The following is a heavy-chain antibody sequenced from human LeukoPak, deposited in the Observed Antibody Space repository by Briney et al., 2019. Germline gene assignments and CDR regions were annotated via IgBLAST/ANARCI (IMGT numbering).Heavy chain of an antibody. CDR1: GGSISSYY. Sequence: SETLSLTCTVSGGSISSYYWSWIRQPAGKGLEWIGRFYTSGSTNYNPSLKSRVTMSVDTSKNQFSLKLSSVTAADTAVYYCARESRYCSSTSCYNPWYYYYMDAWGKGTTVTVSS. D-gene: IGHD2-2*02. CDR2: FYTSGST. V-gene: IGHV4-4*07. CDR3: ARESRYCSSTSCYNPWYYYYMDA. J-gene: IGHJ6*03.